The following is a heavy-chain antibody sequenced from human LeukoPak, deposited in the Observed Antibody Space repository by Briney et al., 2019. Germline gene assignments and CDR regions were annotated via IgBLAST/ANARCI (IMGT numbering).Heavy chain of an antibody. Sequence: PSETLSLTCTVSGGSISSGGYYWSWIRQHPGKGLEWIGYIYYSGSTYYNPSLKSRVTISVDTSKNQFSLKLSSVTAADTAVYYCARDYRGYGLPGLYYYYYMDVWGKGTTVTVSS. V-gene: IGHV4-31*03. CDR1: GGSISSGGYY. J-gene: IGHJ6*03. D-gene: IGHD5-18*01. CDR3: ARDYRGYGLPGLYYYYYMDV. CDR2: IYYSGST.